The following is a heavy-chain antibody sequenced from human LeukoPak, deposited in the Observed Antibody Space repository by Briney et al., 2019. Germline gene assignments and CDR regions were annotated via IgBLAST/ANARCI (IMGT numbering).Heavy chain of an antibody. CDR2: IYTSGST. Sequence: SETLSLTCTVSGGSISSYYWSWIRQPPGKGLEWIGYIYTSGSTNYNPSLKSRVTISVDTSKNQFSLKLSSVTAADTAVYYCARRLAYYYDSRVAFDIWGQGTMVTVSS. V-gene: IGHV4-4*09. D-gene: IGHD3-22*01. CDR3: ARRLAYYYDSRVAFDI. CDR1: GGSISSYY. J-gene: IGHJ3*02.